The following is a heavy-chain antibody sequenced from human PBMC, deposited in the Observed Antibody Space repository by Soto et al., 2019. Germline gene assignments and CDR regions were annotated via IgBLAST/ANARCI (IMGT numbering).Heavy chain of an antibody. D-gene: IGHD5-18*01. Sequence: ASVKVSCKASGYTFTGYYMHWVRQAPGQGLEWMGWINPNSGGTNYAQKFQGRVTITADESTSTAYMELSSLRSEDTAVYYCASQTRDPSDGARPLLRAAFDIWGQGTMVTVSS. CDR1: GYTFTGYY. J-gene: IGHJ3*02. CDR3: ASQTRDPSDGARPLLRAAFDI. V-gene: IGHV1-2*02. CDR2: INPNSGGT.